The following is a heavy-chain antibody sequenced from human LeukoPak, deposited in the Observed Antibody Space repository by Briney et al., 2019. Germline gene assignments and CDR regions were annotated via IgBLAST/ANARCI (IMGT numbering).Heavy chain of an antibody. CDR2: IYHSGST. CDR1: GGSISSSNW. J-gene: IGHJ4*02. CDR3: ARRYNGYHFAFDY. V-gene: IGHV4-4*02. D-gene: IGHD5-12*01. Sequence: SETLSLTCAVSGGSISSSNWWSWVRQPPGKGLEWIGEIYHSGSTNYNPSLKSRVTISVDKSKNQFSLKLSSVTAADTAVYYCARRYNGYHFAFDYWGQGTLVTVSS.